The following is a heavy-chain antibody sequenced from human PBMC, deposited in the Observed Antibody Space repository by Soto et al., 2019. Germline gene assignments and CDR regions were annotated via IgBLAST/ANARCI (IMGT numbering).Heavy chain of an antibody. CDR3: AGARCYDILTGYT. V-gene: IGHV4-59*01. D-gene: IGHD3-9*01. CDR1: GASISSYS. J-gene: IGHJ4*02. Sequence: PSETLSLTCTVPGASISSYSWSWIQLPSGNGLEWIAYIYYSGSTNYKPSLKSRVTISADTSQTQFSLKLSSVVAADTAVYYCAGARCYDILTGYTWGQGTLVTVSS. CDR2: IYYSGST.